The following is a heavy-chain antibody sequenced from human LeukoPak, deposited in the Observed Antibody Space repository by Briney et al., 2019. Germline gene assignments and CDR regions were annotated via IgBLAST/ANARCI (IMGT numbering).Heavy chain of an antibody. V-gene: IGHV3-23*01. CDR2: ISGSGGST. Sequence: AGGSLRLSCAASGFTFSSYAMSWVRQAPGKGLEWVSAISGSGGSTYYADSVKGRFTISRDNSKNTLYLQMNSLRAEDTAVYYCAKDAGFMIVVVEGAFDIWGQGTMVTVSS. J-gene: IGHJ3*02. CDR3: AKDAGFMIVVVEGAFDI. CDR1: GFTFSSYA. D-gene: IGHD3-22*01.